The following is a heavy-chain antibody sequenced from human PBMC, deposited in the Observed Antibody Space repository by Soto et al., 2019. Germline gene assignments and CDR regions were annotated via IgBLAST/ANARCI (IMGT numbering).Heavy chain of an antibody. CDR3: ARAYCSGGSCSTAHFDY. V-gene: IGHV4-31*03. CDR2: IYYSGST. CDR1: GGSISSGGYY. J-gene: IGHJ4*02. D-gene: IGHD2-15*01. Sequence: QVQLQESGPGLVKPSQTLSLTCTVSGGSISSGGYYWSWIRQHPGKGLEWIGYIYYSGSTYYNPSLKSRVTISVDTSKNQFSLKLSSVTAADTAVYYCARAYCSGGSCSTAHFDYSGQGTLVTVSS.